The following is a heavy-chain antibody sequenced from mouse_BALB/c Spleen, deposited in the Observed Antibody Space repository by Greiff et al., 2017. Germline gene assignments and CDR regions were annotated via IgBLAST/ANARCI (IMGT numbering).Heavy chain of an antibody. D-gene: IGHD2-1*01. Sequence: DVMLVESGGGLVKPGGSLKLSCAASGFTFSSYTMSWVRQTPEKRLEWVATISSGGSYTYYPDSVKGRFTISRDNAKNTLYLQMSSLKSEDTAMYYCTRHGNHWYFDVWGAGTTVTVSS. CDR2: ISSGGSYT. J-gene: IGHJ1*01. CDR3: TRHGNHWYFDV. CDR1: GFTFSSYT. V-gene: IGHV5-6-4*01.